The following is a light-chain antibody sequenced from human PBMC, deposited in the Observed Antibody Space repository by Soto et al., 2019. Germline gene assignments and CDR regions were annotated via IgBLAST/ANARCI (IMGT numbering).Light chain of an antibody. J-gene: IGKJ1*01. CDR2: GAS. Sequence: EIVLTQSPGTLSVSAGERATLSCMASQSVSSNLAWYQQKPGQAPRLLIYGASTRATAIPARFSGSGSGTEFTLTISSLQSEDFAVYFCQQYNNGPPWTFGQGTKVDIK. CDR3: QQYNNGPPWT. V-gene: IGKV3-15*01. CDR1: QSVSSN.